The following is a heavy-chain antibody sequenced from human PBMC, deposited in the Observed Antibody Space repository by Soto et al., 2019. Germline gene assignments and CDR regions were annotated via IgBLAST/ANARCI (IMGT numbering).Heavy chain of an antibody. Sequence: GASVKVSCKASGYTFTSYYMHWVRQAPGQGLEWMGWINPNSGGTNYAQKFQGRVTMTRDTSISTAYMELSRLRSDDTAVYYCARDPSITMVRSNDYWGQGTLVTVSS. CDR1: GYTFTSYY. J-gene: IGHJ4*02. V-gene: IGHV1-2*02. CDR3: ARDPSITMVRSNDY. D-gene: IGHD3-10*01. CDR2: INPNSGGT.